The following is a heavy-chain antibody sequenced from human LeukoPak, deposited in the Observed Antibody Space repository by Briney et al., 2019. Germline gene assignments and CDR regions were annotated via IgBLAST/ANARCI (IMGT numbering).Heavy chain of an antibody. CDR3: ARGHSSSSDWFDP. CDR2: MNPNSGNT. CDR1: GYTFTSYD. V-gene: IGHV1-8*03. Sequence: ASVKVSCKASGYTFTSYDINWVRQATGQGLEWMGWMNPNSGNTGYAQKFQGRVTITRNTSISTAYMELSSLRSEGTAVYYCARGHSSSSDWFDPWGQGTLVTVSS. J-gene: IGHJ5*02. D-gene: IGHD6-13*01.